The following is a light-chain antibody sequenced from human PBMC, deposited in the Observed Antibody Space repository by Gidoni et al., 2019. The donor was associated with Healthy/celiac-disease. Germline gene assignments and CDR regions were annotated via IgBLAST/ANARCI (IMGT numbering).Light chain of an antibody. CDR1: QSVRSIY. CDR3: QQYGSSPCS. V-gene: IGKV3-20*01. J-gene: IGKJ2*04. Sequence: EIVLTQSPGTLSLSPGERATLSCRASQSVRSIYLAWYQQEPGQAPRLLIYGASSRATGIPDRFSGSGSGTDFTLTISRLEPEDFAVYYCQQYGSSPCSFGQGTKLEIK. CDR2: GAS.